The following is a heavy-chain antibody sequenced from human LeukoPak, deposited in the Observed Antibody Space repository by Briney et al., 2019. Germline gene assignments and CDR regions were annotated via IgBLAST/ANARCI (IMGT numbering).Heavy chain of an antibody. CDR3: ARDSGLTMVRGVIGILAFDI. V-gene: IGHV3-11*01. D-gene: IGHD3-10*01. CDR1: GFTFSDYY. Sequence: PGGSLRLSCAASGFTFSDYYMSWIRQAPGKGLEWVSYISSSGSTIYYADSVKGRFTISRDNAKNSLYLQMNSLRAEDTAVYYCARDSGLTMVRGVIGILAFDIWGQGTMVTVSS. J-gene: IGHJ3*02. CDR2: ISSSGSTI.